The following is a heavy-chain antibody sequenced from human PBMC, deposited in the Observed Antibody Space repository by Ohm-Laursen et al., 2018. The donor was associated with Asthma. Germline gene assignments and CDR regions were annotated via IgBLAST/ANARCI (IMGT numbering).Heavy chain of an antibody. V-gene: IGHV3-23*01. Sequence: SLRLSCAASGFTFSSYAMSWVRQAPGKGLEWVSAISGSGGSTYYADSVKGRFTISRDNSKNTLYLQMNSLRAEDTAVYYCARDTFDYDSSGYYSVWGQGTLVTVSS. J-gene: IGHJ4*02. D-gene: IGHD3-22*01. CDR2: ISGSGGST. CDR3: ARDTFDYDSSGYYSV. CDR1: GFTFSSYA.